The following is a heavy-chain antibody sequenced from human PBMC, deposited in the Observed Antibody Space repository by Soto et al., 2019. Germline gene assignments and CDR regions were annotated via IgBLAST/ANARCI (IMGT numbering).Heavy chain of an antibody. CDR3: ARNSEHFDY. J-gene: IGHJ4*02. D-gene: IGHD6-13*01. Sequence: GGSLRLSCAASGFALSDYYMSWIRQAPGKGLEWVSYISSIGRTIYYADSVRGRFTISRDNAENSLYLQMDSLRAEDTALYYCARNSEHFDYWGQGTLVTVSS. V-gene: IGHV3-11*01. CDR1: GFALSDYY. CDR2: ISSIGRTI.